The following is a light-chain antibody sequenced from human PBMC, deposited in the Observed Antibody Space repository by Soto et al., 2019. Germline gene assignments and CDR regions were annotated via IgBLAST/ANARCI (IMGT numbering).Light chain of an antibody. Sequence: QSALTQPASVSGSPGKSITISCTGTSSDVGGYNYVSWYQQHPGKAPKLMIYDVSNRPSGVSNRFSGSKSGNTASLTIYGLQAEDGADYYCSSYTSSSTLVFGGGTKLTVL. CDR2: DVS. V-gene: IGLV2-14*01. J-gene: IGLJ2*01. CDR1: SSDVGGYNY. CDR3: SSYTSSSTLV.